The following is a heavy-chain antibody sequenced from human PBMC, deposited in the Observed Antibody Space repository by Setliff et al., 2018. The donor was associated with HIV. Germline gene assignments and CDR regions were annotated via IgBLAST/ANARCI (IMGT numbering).Heavy chain of an antibody. Sequence: PSETLSLTCTVSGGSIDSGNYDWNWVRQPGGKGLEWIGRIYTRGSTKYSPTFESRVTMSLDTSKNQFSLNLRSVTAADTALYYCVRSGCNGNICYDSRGWLDSWGQGTLVTV. J-gene: IGHJ5*01. CDR1: GGSIDSGNYD. D-gene: IGHD5-12*01. CDR2: IYTRGST. V-gene: IGHV4-61*02. CDR3: VRSGCNGNICYDSRGWLDS.